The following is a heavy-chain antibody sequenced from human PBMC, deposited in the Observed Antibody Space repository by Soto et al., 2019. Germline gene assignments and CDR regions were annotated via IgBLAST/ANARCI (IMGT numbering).Heavy chain of an antibody. D-gene: IGHD3-10*01. CDR1: GYSFTAYW. J-gene: IGHJ6*02. V-gene: IGHV5-51*01. Sequence: ESVKRSFKGSGYSFTAYWIAWVGQMPGKGLEWMGIVYPYDSETKYNPSFQGQVSFSADKSISTAYLQWSSLKASDTAVYYCARRPSEFYAMDVWGQGTTVAVS. CDR2: VYPYDSET. CDR3: ARRPSEFYAMDV.